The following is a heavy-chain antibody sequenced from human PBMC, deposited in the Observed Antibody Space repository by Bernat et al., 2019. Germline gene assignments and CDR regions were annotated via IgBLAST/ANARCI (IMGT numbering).Heavy chain of an antibody. CDR1: GFTFSSYG. J-gene: IGHJ4*02. Sequence: QVQLVESGGGVVQPGRSLRLSCAASGFTFSSYGMHWVRQAPGKGLEWVAVIWYDGSNKYYADSVKGRFTISRDNSKNTLYLQMNSLRAEDTAVYYCARDQLRGSLYYYGSGSWGQGTLVTVSS. V-gene: IGHV3-33*01. D-gene: IGHD3-10*01. CDR3: ARDQLRGSLYYYGSGS. CDR2: IWYDGSNK.